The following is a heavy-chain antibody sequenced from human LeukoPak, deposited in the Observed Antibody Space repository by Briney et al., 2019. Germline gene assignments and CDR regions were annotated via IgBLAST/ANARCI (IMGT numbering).Heavy chain of an antibody. Sequence: PSETLSLTCTASGGSISSYYRRWIRQPPGKGLEWIGYIYYSGSTNYNPSLESRVIISVDSSKNQFSLKLRSVTAADAGVYYCARGYLSISSGGYGMDVWGQGTTVTVSS. D-gene: IGHD6-6*01. CDR1: GGSISSYY. J-gene: IGHJ6*02. V-gene: IGHV4-59*08. CDR2: IYYSGST. CDR3: ARGYLSISSGGYGMDV.